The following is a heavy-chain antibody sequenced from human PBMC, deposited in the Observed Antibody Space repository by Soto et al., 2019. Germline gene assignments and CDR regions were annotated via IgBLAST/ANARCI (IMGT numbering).Heavy chain of an antibody. CDR1: GGSISSGGYS. Sequence: ASETLSLTCAVSGGSISSGGYSWSWIRQPPGKGLEWIGYIYHSGSTYYNPSLKSRVTISVDRSKNQFSLKLSSVTAADTAVYYCARAALYYDSSGYYDYWGQGTLVTVSS. D-gene: IGHD3-22*01. CDR3: ARAALYYDSSGYYDY. CDR2: IYHSGST. J-gene: IGHJ4*02. V-gene: IGHV4-30-2*01.